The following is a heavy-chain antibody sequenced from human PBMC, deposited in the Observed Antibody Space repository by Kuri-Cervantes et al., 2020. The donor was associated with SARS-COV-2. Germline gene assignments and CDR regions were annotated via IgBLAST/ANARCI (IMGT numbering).Heavy chain of an antibody. CDR3: VKDSRVYYFDY. CDR1: GFTFSSYA. D-gene: IGHD2/OR15-2a*01. Sequence: GESLKISCAASGFTFSSYAMSWVRQAPGKGLEWVSAISGSGGSTYYADSVKDRFTISRDNSKNTLYLQMNSLRAEDTAVYYCVKDSRVYYFDYWGQGTLVTVSS. CDR2: ISGSGGST. J-gene: IGHJ4*02. V-gene: IGHV3-23*01.